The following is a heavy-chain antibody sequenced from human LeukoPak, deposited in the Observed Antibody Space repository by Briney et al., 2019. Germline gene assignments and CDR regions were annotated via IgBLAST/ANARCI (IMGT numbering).Heavy chain of an antibody. CDR3: NTWTDLYEY. J-gene: IGHJ4*02. V-gene: IGHV3-74*01. D-gene: IGHD3/OR15-3a*01. CDR2: INSDGSST. Sequence: GGSLRLSCAAPGFTFSSYWMHWVRQAPGKGLVWVSRINSDGSSTSYADSVKGRFTISRDNAKNTLFLQMNSLKTEDTALYYCNTWTDLYEYWGQGTLVTVSS. CDR1: GFTFSSYW.